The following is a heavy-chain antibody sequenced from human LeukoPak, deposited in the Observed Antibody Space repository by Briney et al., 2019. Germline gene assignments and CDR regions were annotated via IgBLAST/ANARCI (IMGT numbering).Heavy chain of an antibody. CDR3: AREELGALWSGPYYFDY. CDR1: GGSISSYY. J-gene: IGHJ4*02. CDR2: IYTSGST. Sequence: SETLSLTCTVSGGSISSYYWSWIRQPAGKGLEWIGRIYTSGSTNYNPSLKSRVTMSVDTSKNQFSLKLSSVTAADTAVYYCAREELGALWSGPYYFDYWGQGTLVTVSS. D-gene: IGHD3-3*01. V-gene: IGHV4-4*07.